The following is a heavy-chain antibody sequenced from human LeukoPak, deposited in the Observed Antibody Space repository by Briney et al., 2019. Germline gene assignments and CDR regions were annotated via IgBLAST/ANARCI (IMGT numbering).Heavy chain of an antibody. Sequence: SETLSLICTVSGGSISSSSYYWGWIRQPPGKGLEWIGSIYYSGSTYYNPSLKSRVTISVDTSKSQFSLKLSSVTAADTAVYYCAAAATSSSSELGYWGQGTLVTVSS. CDR1: GGSISSSSYY. CDR2: IYYSGST. V-gene: IGHV4-39*01. CDR3: AAAATSSSSELGY. D-gene: IGHD6-6*01. J-gene: IGHJ4*02.